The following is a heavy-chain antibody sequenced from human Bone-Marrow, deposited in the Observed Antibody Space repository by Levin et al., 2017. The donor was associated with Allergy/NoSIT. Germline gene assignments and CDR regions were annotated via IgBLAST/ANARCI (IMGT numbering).Heavy chain of an antibody. Sequence: GGSLRLSCASSGFTFSGYWMAWVRQAPGKGLEWVANIHRDGGDGYYVDSVKGRFTTPRDNARNSLDLQMNSLRVEDTAVYYCARNGAWSFEFWGQGTLVTVSS. V-gene: IGHV3-7*02. CDR3: ARNGAWSFEF. D-gene: IGHD2-8*01. CDR1: GFTFSGYW. J-gene: IGHJ4*02. CDR2: IHRDGGDG.